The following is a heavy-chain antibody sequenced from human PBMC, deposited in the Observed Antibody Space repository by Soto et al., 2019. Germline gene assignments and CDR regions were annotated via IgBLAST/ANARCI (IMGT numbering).Heavy chain of an antibody. Sequence: ASVKVSCKASGGTFSSYAISWVRQAPGQGLEWMGGIIPIFGTANYAQKFQGRVTITADKSTSTAYMELSSLRSEDTAVYYCANGLTLAYCGGDCSNNWFDPWGQGTLVTVPS. J-gene: IGHJ5*02. CDR2: IIPIFGTA. CDR3: ANGLTLAYCGGDCSNNWFDP. D-gene: IGHD2-21*02. CDR1: GGTFSSYA. V-gene: IGHV1-69*06.